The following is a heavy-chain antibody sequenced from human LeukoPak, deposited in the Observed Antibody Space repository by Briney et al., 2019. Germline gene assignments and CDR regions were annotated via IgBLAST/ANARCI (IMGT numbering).Heavy chain of an antibody. J-gene: IGHJ4*02. D-gene: IGHD3-22*01. V-gene: IGHV3-21*04. CDR3: AKDRAYYSDSSGYYLVRAYDY. CDR1: GFTFSSYS. Sequence: GGSLRLSCAASGFTFSSYSMNWVRQAPGKGLEWVSSISSSSSYIYYADSVKGRFTISRDNSKNTLYLQMNSLRAEDTAVYYCAKDRAYYSDSSGYYLVRAYDYWGQGTLVTVSS. CDR2: ISSSSSYI.